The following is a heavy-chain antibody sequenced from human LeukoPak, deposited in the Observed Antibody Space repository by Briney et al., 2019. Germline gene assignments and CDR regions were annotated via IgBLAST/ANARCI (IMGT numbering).Heavy chain of an antibody. J-gene: IGHJ1*01. CDR2: INPNSGGT. Sequence: ASVKVSCKASGGTFSSYAISWVRQAPGQGFEWMGWINPNSGGTNYAQKFQGRVTMTRDTSISTAYMELSRLRFDDTAVYYCARAPRVRIAVAELQHWGQGTLVTVSS. CDR1: GGTFSSYA. D-gene: IGHD6-19*01. CDR3: ARAPRVRIAVAELQH. V-gene: IGHV1-2*02.